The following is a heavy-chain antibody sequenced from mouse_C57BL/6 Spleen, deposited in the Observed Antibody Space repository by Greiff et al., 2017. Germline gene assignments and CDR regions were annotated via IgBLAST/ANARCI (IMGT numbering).Heavy chain of an antibody. CDR2: IDPSDSET. CDR3: ARRGYPYYAMDY. J-gene: IGHJ4*01. CDR1: GYTFTSYW. D-gene: IGHD3-1*01. V-gene: IGHV1-52*01. Sequence: QVQLKQPGAELVRPGSSVKLSCKASGYTFTSYWMHWVKQRPIQGLEWIGNIDPSDSETHYNQKFKDKATLTVDKSSSTAYMQLSSLTSEDSAVYCCARRGYPYYAMDYWGQGTSVTVSS.